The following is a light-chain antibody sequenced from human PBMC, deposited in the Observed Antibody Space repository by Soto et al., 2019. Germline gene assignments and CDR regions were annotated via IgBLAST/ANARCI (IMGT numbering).Light chain of an antibody. CDR1: QRVSSN. V-gene: IGKV3-15*01. Sequence: EIVRTQSPATLSVSPGERATLSCRASQRVSSNLAWYQQKPCQAPRLLIYGASTRATGIPARFSGSGSGTEFTLTNSSLQSEDFAVYYCQQYNNWPFTFGPGTKVDIK. CDR2: GAS. J-gene: IGKJ3*01. CDR3: QQYNNWPFT.